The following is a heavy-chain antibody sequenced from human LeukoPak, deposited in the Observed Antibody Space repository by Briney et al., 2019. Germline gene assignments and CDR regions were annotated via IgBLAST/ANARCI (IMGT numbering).Heavy chain of an antibody. D-gene: IGHD2-21*01. V-gene: IGHV3-30*01. CDR2: ISVNGRDK. Sequence: GGSLRLSCAASGFDFNGYALHWVRQAPGKGLESVAVISVNGRDKYYADSVKGRFSISRDNSKNTFSLQMNSLRVEDSASYYCATLDWCHKYLVACGSSEYWGQGTLVTVSS. CDR1: GFDFNGYA. J-gene: IGHJ4*02. CDR3: ATLDWCHKYLVACGSSEY.